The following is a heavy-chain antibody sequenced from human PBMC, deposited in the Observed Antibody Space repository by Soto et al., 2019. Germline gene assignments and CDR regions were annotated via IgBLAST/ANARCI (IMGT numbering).Heavy chain of an antibody. Sequence: SETLSLTCTVSGGSISSGGYYWSWIRQHPGKGLEWIGYIYYSGSTYYNPSLKSRVTISVDTSKNQFSLKLSSLRAEDTAVYYCVKSAAPTVVAYFDYWGQGTLVTVSS. D-gene: IGHD2-15*01. CDR2: IYYSGST. CDR3: VKSAAPTVVAYFDY. CDR1: GGSISSGGYY. V-gene: IGHV4-31*03. J-gene: IGHJ4*02.